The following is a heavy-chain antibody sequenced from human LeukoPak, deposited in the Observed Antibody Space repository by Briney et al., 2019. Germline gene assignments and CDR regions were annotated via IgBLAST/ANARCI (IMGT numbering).Heavy chain of an antibody. D-gene: IGHD3-10*01. CDR3: ARHPPGLLYFDR. V-gene: IGHV4-59*08. J-gene: IGHJ4*02. Sequence: PSETLSLTCVVSGGPISGFYWSWIRQPPGKALEWIAYIDNSGDSNSNPSLRSRVTISVDTSKNQFSLRLNSVTAADTAFYYCARHPPGLLYFDRWSQGTLVSVSS. CDR2: IDNSGDS. CDR1: GGPISGFY.